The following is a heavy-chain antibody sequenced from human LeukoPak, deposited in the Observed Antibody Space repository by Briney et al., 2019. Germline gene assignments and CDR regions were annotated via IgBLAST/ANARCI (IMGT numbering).Heavy chain of an antibody. V-gene: IGHV1-2*02. CDR3: VREGEGPLSKDFDY. CDR1: GFTFTDHY. Sequence: ASMKVSCKSSGFTFTDHYIHWVCHGPGQGLEWMGYIGPHSTFTSSPQEFQGRVTMTRDASMSTAYMELTRLTSDDTAVYYCVREGEGPLSKDFDYWGQGTLVTVSS. D-gene: IGHD2/OR15-2a*01. CDR2: IGPHSTFT. J-gene: IGHJ4*02.